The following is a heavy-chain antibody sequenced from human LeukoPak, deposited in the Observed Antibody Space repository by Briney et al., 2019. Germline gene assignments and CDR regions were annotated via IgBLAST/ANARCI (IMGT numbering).Heavy chain of an antibody. CDR1: GGSFSGYY. D-gene: IGHD4-11*01. J-gene: IGHJ4*02. CDR3: ARSPRDYSNYGAIDY. CDR2: INHSGST. Sequence: SETLSLTCAVYGGSFSGYYWSWIRQPPGKGLEWIGEINHSGSTNYNPSLKSRVTISVDTSKNQFSLKLSSVTAADTAVYYCARSPRDYSNYGAIDYWGQGTLVTVSS. V-gene: IGHV4-34*01.